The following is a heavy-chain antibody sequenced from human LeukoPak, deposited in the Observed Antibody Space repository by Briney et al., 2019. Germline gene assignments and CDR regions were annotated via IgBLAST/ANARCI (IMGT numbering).Heavy chain of an antibody. Sequence: GGSLRLSCAASGFTFSTYNMNWVRQAPGKGLEWISYISSRSSTIYYADSVKGRFTISRDNAKNSLYLQMNSLRAEDTAVYYCARAPTYYYDSSGYYYDYWGQGTLVTVSS. CDR1: GFTFSTYN. J-gene: IGHJ4*02. D-gene: IGHD3-22*01. V-gene: IGHV3-48*04. CDR3: ARAPTYYYDSSGYYYDY. CDR2: ISSRSSTI.